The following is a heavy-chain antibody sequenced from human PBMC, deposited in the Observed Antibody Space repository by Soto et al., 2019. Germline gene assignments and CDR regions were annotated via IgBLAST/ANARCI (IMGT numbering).Heavy chain of an antibody. CDR2: ITGSGGST. CDR3: AKVPGPTYFDY. V-gene: IGHV3-23*01. Sequence: PGGSLRLSCAASGFTFSNYAMTWVRQAPGKGLEWVSHITGSGGSTYYADSVKGQFTISRDNSKNTLYLQMNSLRAEDTAVYYCAKVPGPTYFDYWGQGTLVTVSS. J-gene: IGHJ4*02. CDR1: GFTFSNYA.